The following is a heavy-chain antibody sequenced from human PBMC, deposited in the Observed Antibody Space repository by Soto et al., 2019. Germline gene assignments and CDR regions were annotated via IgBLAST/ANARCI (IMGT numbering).Heavy chain of an antibody. Sequence: EVQLVESGGGLVRPGGSLRLSCAASGFTFINAWMSWVRQAPGKGLEWVGRIKSKTDGGTTEYAAPVKGRFTISRDDSKNTLYLQMNSLKTEDTVVYYCTPFQYSSSSGVYAWGQGTLVTVSS. CDR1: GFTFINAW. CDR3: TPFQYSSSSGVYA. CDR2: IKSKTDGGTT. D-gene: IGHD6-6*01. J-gene: IGHJ5*02. V-gene: IGHV3-15*01.